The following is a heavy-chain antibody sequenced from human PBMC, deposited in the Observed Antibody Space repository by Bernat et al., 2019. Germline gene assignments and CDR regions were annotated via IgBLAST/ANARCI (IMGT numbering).Heavy chain of an antibody. CDR1: GFKFNSHG. D-gene: IGHD3-10*01. CDR2: ISASGSAT. V-gene: IGHV3-23*01. CDR3: AKDFKYYYGSGSFFPFDS. J-gene: IGHJ5*01. Sequence: EVQLLESGGGLVQPGGSLRLSCAASGFKFNSHGMSWVRQAPGKGLVWFASISASGSATSYTDSVEGRFIISRDYSKNTLYVQMNRLRTEDAAVDYCAKDFKYYYGSGSFFPFDSWGQGTLVTVSS.